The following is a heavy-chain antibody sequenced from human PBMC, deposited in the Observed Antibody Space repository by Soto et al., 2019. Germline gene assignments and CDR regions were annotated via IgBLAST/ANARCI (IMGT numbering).Heavy chain of an antibody. J-gene: IGHJ4*02. CDR2: IYYSGST. V-gene: IGHV4-59*08. CDR3: ARHVGSGAVDS. CDR1: GGAISSYY. D-gene: IGHD4-17*01. Sequence: SETLSLTCTVSGGAISSYYWSWIRQPPGKGLEWIGYIYYSGSTNYNPSLKSRVTISVDTSKNQFSLKLSSVTAADTAVYYCARHVGSGAVDSWGQGTLVTVSS.